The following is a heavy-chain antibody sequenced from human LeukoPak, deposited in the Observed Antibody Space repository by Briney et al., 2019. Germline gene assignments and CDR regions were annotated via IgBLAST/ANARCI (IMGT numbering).Heavy chain of an antibody. CDR3: ASTASSSHWFDP. CDR2: ISAYNGNT. Sequence: ASVKVSCKASGYTFTSYGISWVRQAPGQGLEWMGWISAYNGNTNYAQKLQGRVTMTTDTSTSTAYMELRSLRSDDPAVYYCASTASSSHWFDPWGQGTLVTVSS. D-gene: IGHD6-6*01. J-gene: IGHJ5*02. CDR1: GYTFTSYG. V-gene: IGHV1-18*01.